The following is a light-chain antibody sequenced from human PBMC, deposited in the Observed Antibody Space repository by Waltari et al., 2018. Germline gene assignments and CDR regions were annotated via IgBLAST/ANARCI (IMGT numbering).Light chain of an antibody. Sequence: DIQMTQSPSSLSASVGDTVTIPCRASQDISSYLNWFQQKPGKAPKLLIYTATTLQSGVPSRFSGIGSGTEFTLTISSLQPEDYADYYCLQHDTYPFSFGPGTKLDI. CDR2: TAT. CDR3: LQHDTYPFS. J-gene: IGKJ3*01. V-gene: IGKV1-17*01. CDR1: QDISSY.